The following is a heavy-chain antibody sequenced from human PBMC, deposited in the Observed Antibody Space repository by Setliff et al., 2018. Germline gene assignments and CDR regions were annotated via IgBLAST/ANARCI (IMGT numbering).Heavy chain of an antibody. V-gene: IGHV4-34*01. CDR3: ARRHHTVTTNYFDY. CDR1: GGTFSDYH. J-gene: IGHJ4*02. Sequence: SETLSLTCAAYGGTFSDYHWTWIRQSPEKGLEWIGEINHRGSTNYNPSLKSRVTISVDTSKNQFSLKLSSVTAADTAVYYCARRHHTVTTNYFDYWGQGTLVTVSS. D-gene: IGHD4-17*01. CDR2: INHRGST.